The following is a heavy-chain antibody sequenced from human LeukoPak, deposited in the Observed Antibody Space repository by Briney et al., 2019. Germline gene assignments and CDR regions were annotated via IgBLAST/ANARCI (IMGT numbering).Heavy chain of an antibody. V-gene: IGHV4-59*08. CDR1: GGSISNYY. CDR2: IYYSGST. J-gene: IGHJ2*01. CDR3: AGNWGHWYFDL. D-gene: IGHD7-27*01. Sequence: PSETLSLTCTVSGGSISNYYWSWIRQPPGKGLEWIGYIYYSGSTNYSPFLKSRVIISVDTSKNQFSLKLSSVTAADTAVYYCAGNWGHWYFDLWGRGTLVTVSS.